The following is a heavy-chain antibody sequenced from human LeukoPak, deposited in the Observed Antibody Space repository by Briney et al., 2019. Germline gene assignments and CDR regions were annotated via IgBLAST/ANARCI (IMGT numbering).Heavy chain of an antibody. J-gene: IGHJ3*02. CDR3: ARVAVGGTRAFDI. CDR2: VLSDGSRI. D-gene: IGHD6-19*01. CDR1: GGSISSSNW. V-gene: IGHV3-74*01. Sequence: ETLSLTCAVSGGSISSSNWWSWVRQPPGKGLEWVSRVLSDGSRISYADSVKGRFTISRDNAKNTLYLQMDSLRAEDTAVYYCARVAVGGTRAFDIWGQGTTVTVSS.